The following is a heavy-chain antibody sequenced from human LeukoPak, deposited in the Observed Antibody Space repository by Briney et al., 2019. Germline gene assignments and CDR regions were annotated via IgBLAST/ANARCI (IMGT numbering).Heavy chain of an antibody. Sequence: NPSETLSLTCTVSGGSISSYYWSWIRQPPGKGLEWIGYIYYSGSTNYNPSLKSRVTISVDTSKNQFSLKLSSVTAADTAVYYCASGVDSSSWNNWFDPWGQGTLVTVSS. CDR3: ASGVDSSSWNNWFDP. CDR1: GGSISSYY. J-gene: IGHJ5*02. D-gene: IGHD6-13*01. CDR2: IYYSGST. V-gene: IGHV4-59*01.